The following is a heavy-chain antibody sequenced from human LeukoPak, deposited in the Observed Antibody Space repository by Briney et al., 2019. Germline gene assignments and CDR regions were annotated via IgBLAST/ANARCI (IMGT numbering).Heavy chain of an antibody. J-gene: IGHJ6*03. V-gene: IGHV4-39*02. CDR1: AGSISSSDYY. Sequence: PSETLSLTCTVSAGSISSSDYYWGWIRQSPGKGLEWIGRISYSGHTYYNPSLKSRVTISVDTSKNHFSLRLSSVTAADTAVYYCSRLTHSYYSDTSGYYPYYYMDVWGEGTTVAVSS. D-gene: IGHD3-22*01. CDR3: SRLTHSYYSDTSGYYPYYYMDV. CDR2: ISYSGHT.